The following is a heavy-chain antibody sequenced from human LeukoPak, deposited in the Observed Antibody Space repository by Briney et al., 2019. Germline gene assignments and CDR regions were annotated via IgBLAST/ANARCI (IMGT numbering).Heavy chain of an antibody. CDR3: ASGIRERGFDY. Sequence: GSLRLSCAASGLTFTTYAMHWVRQAPGRRLEWVSSIEPSGFTIFYANSVKGRFTISRDNAKNSLYLQMNSLRPDDTALYFCASGIRERGFDYWGHGTLVTVSS. V-gene: IGHV3-21*01. J-gene: IGHJ4*01. D-gene: IGHD1-1*01. CDR1: GLTFTTYA. CDR2: IEPSGFTI.